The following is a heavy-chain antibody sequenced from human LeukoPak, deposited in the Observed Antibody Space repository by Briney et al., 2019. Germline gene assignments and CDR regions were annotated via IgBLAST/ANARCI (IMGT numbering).Heavy chain of an antibody. CDR1: GGSISSYY. V-gene: IGHV4-59*01. CDR2: IYYSGST. D-gene: IGHD5-12*01. Sequence: SETLSLTCTVSGGSISSYYWSWIRQPPGKGLEWIGYIYYSGSTNYSPSLKSRVTISVDTSKNQFSLKLSSVTAADTAVYYCASNSGYDSATTYYYYYYGMDVWGQGTTVTVSS. CDR3: ASNSGYDSATTYYYYYYGMDV. J-gene: IGHJ6*02.